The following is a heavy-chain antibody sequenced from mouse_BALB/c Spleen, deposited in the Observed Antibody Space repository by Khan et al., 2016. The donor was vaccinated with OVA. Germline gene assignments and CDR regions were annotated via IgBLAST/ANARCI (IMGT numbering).Heavy chain of an antibody. CDR1: GYSFTSYW. CDR2: IYPGNSDT. V-gene: IGHV1-5*01. J-gene: IGHJ3*01. D-gene: IGHD2-2*01. CDR3: TRGGYWFAY. Sequence: VRLHQSGTVLARPGASVKMSCKASGYSFTSYWMHWVKQRPGQGLEWIGAIYPGNSDTKYNRKFKGKAKLTAVTSASTANMELSSLTNEDSAFYYCTRGGYWFAYWGQGTLVTVSA.